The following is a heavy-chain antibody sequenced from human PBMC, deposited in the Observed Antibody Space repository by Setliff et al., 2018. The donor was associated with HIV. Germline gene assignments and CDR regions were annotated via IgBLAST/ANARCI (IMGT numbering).Heavy chain of an antibody. J-gene: IGHJ4*02. CDR2: VFYNWDT. CDR1: GGSIRSYY. V-gene: IGHV4-59*08. D-gene: IGHD3-3*01. CDR3: ARQMTIPGVAVTPVDY. Sequence: SETLSLTCPVSGGSIRSYYWSWIRQSPGKGLEWIGYVFYNWDTAYNPSLKIRLTISVDTSKSQFSLKLTSVTAADTAVYYCARQMTIPGVAVTPVDYWGQGALVTVAS.